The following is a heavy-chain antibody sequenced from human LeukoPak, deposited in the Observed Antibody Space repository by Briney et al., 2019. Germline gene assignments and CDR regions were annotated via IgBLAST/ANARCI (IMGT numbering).Heavy chain of an antibody. CDR3: ARGRVSSAAGTGWFDP. CDR2: INHSGST. D-gene: IGHD6-13*01. Sequence: SETLSLTCAVYGGSFSGYYWSWIRQPPGKGLEWIGEINHSGSTNYNPSLKSRVTISVDTSKNQFSLKLSSVTAADTAVYYCARGRVSSAAGTGWFDPWGQGTLVTVSS. V-gene: IGHV4-34*01. CDR1: GGSFSGYY. J-gene: IGHJ5*02.